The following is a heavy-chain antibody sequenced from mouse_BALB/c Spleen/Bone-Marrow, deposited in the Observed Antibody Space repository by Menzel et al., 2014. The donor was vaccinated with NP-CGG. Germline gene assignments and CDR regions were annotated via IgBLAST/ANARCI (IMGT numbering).Heavy chain of an antibody. V-gene: IGHV1-4*01. CDR3: AKRDIYYGYDGNAMDY. CDR1: GYTFTTYT. D-gene: IGHD2-2*01. J-gene: IGHJ4*01. CDR2: INPSSGYT. Sequence: VQLQQSGAELARPGASVKMSCKASGYTFTTYTMHWVKQRPGQGLEWIGYINPSSGYTNYNQKFKDKATLTADKSSSTAYMQRSSLTSEDSAVYFCAKRDIYYGYDGNAMDYWGQGTSVTVSS.